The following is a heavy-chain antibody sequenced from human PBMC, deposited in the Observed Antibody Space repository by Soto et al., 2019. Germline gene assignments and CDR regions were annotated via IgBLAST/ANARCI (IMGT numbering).Heavy chain of an antibody. Sequence: QVQLVQSGAEVKKPGSSVKVSCKASGDSFNSYAINWVRQARGQGLAWMGGIIPIFGTPNYAQNFQGRVTITAEEATTTAYRERSDLKAEDTGMYCCARVHPTSAAAGTGMLDDWGQGTLVSVS. J-gene: IGHJ4*02. CDR1: GDSFNSYA. D-gene: IGHD6-13*01. CDR2: IIPIFGTP. V-gene: IGHV1-69*01. CDR3: ARVHPTSAAAGTGMLDD.